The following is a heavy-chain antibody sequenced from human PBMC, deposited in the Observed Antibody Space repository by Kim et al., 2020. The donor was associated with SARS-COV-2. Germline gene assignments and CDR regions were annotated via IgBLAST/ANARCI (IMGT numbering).Heavy chain of an antibody. CDR2: ISSSSSYI. Sequence: GGSLRLSCAASGFTFSSYSMNWVRQAPGKGLEWVSSISSSSSYIHYADSLKGRFTISRDNAKNSLYLQMNSLRAEDTAVYYCARFPFLPYCGGDCYFFDYWGQGTLVTVSS. CDR1: GFTFSSYS. V-gene: IGHV3-21*01. J-gene: IGHJ4*02. D-gene: IGHD2-21*02. CDR3: ARFPFLPYCGGDCYFFDY.